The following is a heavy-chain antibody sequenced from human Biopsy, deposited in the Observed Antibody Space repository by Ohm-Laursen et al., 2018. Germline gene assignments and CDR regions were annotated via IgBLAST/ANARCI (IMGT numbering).Heavy chain of an antibody. D-gene: IGHD3-9*01. CDR2: NIPILGTG. CDR3: ATKLTGYFHH. J-gene: IGHJ1*01. V-gene: IGHV1-69*06. Sequence: SVKVSCKVPGGTFSNYGVNWVRQAPGQGLEWLGGNIPILGTGNYAQKFQDRVTVAADTSTSTATMELRRLRSDDTAVYYCATKLTGYFHHWGQGTRVIVSS. CDR1: GGTFSNYG.